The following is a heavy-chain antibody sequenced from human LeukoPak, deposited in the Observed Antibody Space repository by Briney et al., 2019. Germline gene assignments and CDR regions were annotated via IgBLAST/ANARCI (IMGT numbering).Heavy chain of an antibody. J-gene: IGHJ4*02. CDR3: ARGIDY. CDR1: GFIVSSNY. V-gene: IGHV3-66*02. Sequence: PGGSLRLSCKVSGFIVSSNYMSWVRQAPGKGLEWVSIIYSGGYTHYADSVKGRFAISRDSPKNTLYLQMNSLRAEDTAVYYCARGIDYWGQGTLVTVSS. CDR2: IYSGGYT.